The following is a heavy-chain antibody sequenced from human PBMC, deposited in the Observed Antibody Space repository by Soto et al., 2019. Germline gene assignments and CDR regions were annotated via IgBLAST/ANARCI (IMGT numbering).Heavy chain of an antibody. CDR1: GGTFSNSA. CDR2: IMPIIRTP. CDR3: ARDKARVQLGGNYYYILDV. J-gene: IGHJ6*02. D-gene: IGHD1-1*01. Sequence: QVQLEQSGAEVKKPGSSVKVSCRSSGGTFSNSAISWVRQAPGQGLAWLGGIMPIIRTPDYAQKFQGRVTITADESTNTAYMELSGLTSDDTAVYYCARDKARVQLGGNYYYILDVWGQGTTVTVSS. V-gene: IGHV1-69*12.